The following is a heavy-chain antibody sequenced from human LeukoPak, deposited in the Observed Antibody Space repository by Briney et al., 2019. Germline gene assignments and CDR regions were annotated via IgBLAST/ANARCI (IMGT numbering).Heavy chain of an antibody. V-gene: IGHV3-21*01. D-gene: IGHD2-2*01. J-gene: IGHJ4*02. Sequence: GGSLRLSCAASGFTFSGYSMNWVRQAPGKGLEWVSSISSSSSYIYYADSVKGRFTISRDNAKNSLYLQMNSLRAEDTAVYYCAAPRSHCSSTSCAPGYWGQGTLVTVSS. CDR2: ISSSSSYI. CDR3: AAPRSHCSSTSCAPGY. CDR1: GFTFSGYS.